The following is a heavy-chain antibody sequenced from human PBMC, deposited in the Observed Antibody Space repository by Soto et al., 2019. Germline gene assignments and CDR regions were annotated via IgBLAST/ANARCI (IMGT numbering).Heavy chain of an antibody. Sequence: ASVKVSCKTSGYTFTSYGISWVRQAPGQGLEWMGWISAYNGNTNYAQKLQGRVTMTTDTSTSTAYMELRSLRSDDTAVYYCARDLFLYCSGGSCYSDCWGQGTLVTVSS. CDR1: GYTFTSYG. D-gene: IGHD2-15*01. V-gene: IGHV1-18*01. CDR3: ARDLFLYCSGGSCYSDC. J-gene: IGHJ4*02. CDR2: ISAYNGNT.